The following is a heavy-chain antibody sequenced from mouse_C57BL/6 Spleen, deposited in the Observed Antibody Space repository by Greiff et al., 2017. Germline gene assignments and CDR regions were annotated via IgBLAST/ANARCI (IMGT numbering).Heavy chain of an antibody. CDR3: VRHRWDRDYFDY. CDR1: GFSFNTYA. Sequence: EVQLVESGGGLVQPKGSLKLSCAASGFSFNTYAMNWVRQAPGKGLEWVARIRSKSNNYATYYADSVKDRFTISRDDSESMLYLQMNNLKTEDTAMYYCVRHRWDRDYFDYWGQGTTLTVSS. V-gene: IGHV10-1*01. CDR2: IRSKSNNYAT. J-gene: IGHJ2*01. D-gene: IGHD4-1*01.